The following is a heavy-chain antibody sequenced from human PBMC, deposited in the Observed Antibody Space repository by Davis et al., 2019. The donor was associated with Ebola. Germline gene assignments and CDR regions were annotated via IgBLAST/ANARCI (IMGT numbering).Heavy chain of an antibody. CDR2: TSWNSGSI. Sequence: PGGSLRLSCAASGFTFDDYAMHWVRQAPGKGLEWVSGTSWNSGSIGYADSVKGRFTISRDNAKNSLYLQMNSLRAEDTALYYCAKGLGTMTYYFDYWGQGTLVTVSS. CDR3: AKGLGTMTYYFDY. D-gene: IGHD3-22*01. CDR1: GFTFDDYA. V-gene: IGHV3-9*01. J-gene: IGHJ4*02.